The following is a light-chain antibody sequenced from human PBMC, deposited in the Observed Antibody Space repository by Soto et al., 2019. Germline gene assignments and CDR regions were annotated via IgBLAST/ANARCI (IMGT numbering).Light chain of an antibody. CDR2: DAS. V-gene: IGKV3-11*01. CDR3: QQRSSWPGT. CDR1: QNITSY. J-gene: IGKJ2*02. Sequence: ESVLTESPSTLSLSPRERATFSCRASQNITSYLAWYQQKPGQAPRLLVFDASNRATAIPARFGGSGSGTDFTLTISSLEPEDFAVYYCQQRSSWPGTFGQGTKVDIK.